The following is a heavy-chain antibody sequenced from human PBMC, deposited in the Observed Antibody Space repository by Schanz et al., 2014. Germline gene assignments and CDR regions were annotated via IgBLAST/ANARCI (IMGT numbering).Heavy chain of an antibody. J-gene: IGHJ4*02. CDR2: ISGSSIHK. D-gene: IGHD2-15*01. V-gene: IGHV3-48*04. CDR1: EFSFSSFA. Sequence: EVQLVESGGGLVQPGGSLKLSCAASEFSFSSFAMNWVRQAPGKGLEWVSHISGSSIHKNYADSVKGRFSISRDNSQNTLYLQMDSLRPEDAAVYFCAKDTAYCHGGTWYCFEYWGQGILVTVSA. CDR3: AKDTAYCHGGTWYCFEY.